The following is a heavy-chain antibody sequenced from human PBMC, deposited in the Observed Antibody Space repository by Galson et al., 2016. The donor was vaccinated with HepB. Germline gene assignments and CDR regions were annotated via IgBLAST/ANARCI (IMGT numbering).Heavy chain of an antibody. CDR2: TSYSGSA. V-gene: IGHV4-31*03. J-gene: IGHJ4*02. CDR3: ARVGRLDFWSGFYVPPFDY. Sequence: TLSLTCTVSGGSISSGGYYWSWIRQHPGKGLEWVGFTSYSGSAHYNPSLKSRLTMSVDTSKSQLSLKLFSVTAADTAVYYCARVGRLDFWSGFYVPPFDYWGQGTLVTVSS. CDR1: GGSISSGGYY. D-gene: IGHD3-3*01.